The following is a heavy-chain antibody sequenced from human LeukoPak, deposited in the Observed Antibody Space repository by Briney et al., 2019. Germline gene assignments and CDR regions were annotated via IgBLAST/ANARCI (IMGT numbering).Heavy chain of an antibody. CDR2: IHSRGST. CDR3: ARDEGCTNGVCFTLFDY. J-gene: IGHJ4*02. CDR1: GGSTSSGSYY. Sequence: PSETLSLTCTVSGGSTSSGSYYWSWIRQPAGKVLEWIGRIHSRGSTNYNPPLKSRVTISIGTSQNQFSLKLSSVTAADTAVYYCARDEGCTNGVCFTLFDYWGQGILVTVSS. D-gene: IGHD2-8*01. V-gene: IGHV4-61*02.